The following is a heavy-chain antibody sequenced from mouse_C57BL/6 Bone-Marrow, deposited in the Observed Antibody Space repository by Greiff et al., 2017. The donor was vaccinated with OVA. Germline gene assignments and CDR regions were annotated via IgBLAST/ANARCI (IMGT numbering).Heavy chain of an antibody. Sequence: QVQLQQSGPELVKPGASVKISCKASGYAFSSSWMNWVKQRPGKGLEWIGRIYPGDGDTNYNGKFKGKATLTADKSSSTAYMQLSSLTSEDSAVYFCARSYYGSSPLVYWGQGTSGTVSS. CDR2: IYPGDGDT. V-gene: IGHV1-82*01. CDR1: GYAFSSSW. CDR3: ARSYYGSSPLVY. J-gene: IGHJ4*01. D-gene: IGHD1-1*01.